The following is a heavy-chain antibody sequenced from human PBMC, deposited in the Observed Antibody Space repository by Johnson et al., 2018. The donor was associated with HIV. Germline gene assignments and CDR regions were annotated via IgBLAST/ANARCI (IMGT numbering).Heavy chain of an antibody. CDR2: ISWNSGSI. CDR1: GFTFDDYA. Sequence: VQLVESGGGLVQPGRSLRLSCAASGFTFDDYAMHWVRQAPGKGLEWVSGISWNSGSIGYADSVKGRFTISRDNAKNSLYLQMNSLRAEDTALYYCARERNMIVVDDDAFDIWGQGTMVSVSS. CDR3: ARERNMIVVDDDAFDI. V-gene: IGHV3-9*01. D-gene: IGHD3-22*01. J-gene: IGHJ3*02.